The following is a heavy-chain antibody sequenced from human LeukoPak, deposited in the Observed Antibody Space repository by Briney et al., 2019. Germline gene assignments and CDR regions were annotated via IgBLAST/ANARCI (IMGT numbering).Heavy chain of an antibody. CDR3: ARDLNPVLFDY. CDR1: GFTFSSYS. CDR2: ISSSSSYI. D-gene: IGHD4/OR15-4a*01. V-gene: IGHV3-21*01. Sequence: GGSLRLSCAASGFTFSSYSMNWVRQAPGKGLEWVSSISSSSSYIYYADSVKGRFTISRDNAKNSLYLQMNSLRAEDTAVYYCARDLNPVLFDYWGQGTLVTVSS. J-gene: IGHJ4*02.